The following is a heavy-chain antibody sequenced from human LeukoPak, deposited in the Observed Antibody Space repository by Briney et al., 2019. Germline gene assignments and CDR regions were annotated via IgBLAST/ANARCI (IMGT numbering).Heavy chain of an antibody. CDR3: ARGRQDVNMIVVVMAGVSYYLDV. Sequence: SETLSLTCTVSGGSISSYYWSWIRQPPGKGLEWIGDMSPSGSPTYNPSLKSRVTISVDTSKNQFSLKLRSVTAADTAVYYCARGRQDVNMIVVVMAGVSYYLDVWGKGTTVTVS. J-gene: IGHJ6*03. D-gene: IGHD3-22*01. CDR2: MSPSGSP. CDR1: GGSISSYY. V-gene: IGHV4-34*01.